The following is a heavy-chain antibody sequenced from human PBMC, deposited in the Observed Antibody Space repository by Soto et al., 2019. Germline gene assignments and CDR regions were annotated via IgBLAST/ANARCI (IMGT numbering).Heavy chain of an antibody. J-gene: IGHJ4*02. CDR1: GASISTNNW. D-gene: IGHD1-1*01. CDR3: ARGASTNAYFDY. CDR2: IYHSGNN. Sequence: QVQLQESGPGLVKPSGTLSLTCAVSGASISTNNWWTWVRQPPGKGLEWIGDIYHSGNNNYNPSLKSRVTTSIDKSNHQFSLSFRSATAADTAVYYCARGASTNAYFDYWGQGTLVTVSS. V-gene: IGHV4-4*02.